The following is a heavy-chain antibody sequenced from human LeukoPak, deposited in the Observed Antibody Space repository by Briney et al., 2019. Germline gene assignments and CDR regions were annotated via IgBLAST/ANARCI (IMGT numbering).Heavy chain of an antibody. CDR2: ISRSSSTI. Sequence: HPGGSLRLSCAASGFTFSSYAMHWVRQAPGTGLEWISYISRSSSTIYYADSVKGRFTISRDNAKNSLYLQMNSLRAEDTAVYYCARDRDTAMSDAFDIWGQGTMVTVSS. J-gene: IGHJ3*02. D-gene: IGHD5-18*01. V-gene: IGHV3-48*01. CDR1: GFTFSSYA. CDR3: ARDRDTAMSDAFDI.